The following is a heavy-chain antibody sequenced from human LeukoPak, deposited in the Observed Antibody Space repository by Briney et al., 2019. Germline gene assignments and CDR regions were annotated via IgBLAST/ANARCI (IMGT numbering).Heavy chain of an antibody. Sequence: PSETLSLTCVVSGGSISSGGYSWSWIRQPPGKGPEWIGYTYPSGSAYYSPSLKSRVTISVDTSKNQFFLNLSSVTAADTAVYYCARGSTVTFDYWGQGALVTVSS. CDR1: GGSISSGGYS. CDR2: TYPSGSA. D-gene: IGHD4-17*01. CDR3: ARGSTVTFDY. J-gene: IGHJ4*02. V-gene: IGHV4-30-2*01.